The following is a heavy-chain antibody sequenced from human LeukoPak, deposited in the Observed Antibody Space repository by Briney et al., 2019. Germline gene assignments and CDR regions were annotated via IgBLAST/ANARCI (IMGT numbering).Heavy chain of an antibody. CDR2: INTNTGNP. Sequence: ASVKVSCKASGYTFTGYYMHWVRQAPGQGLEWMGWINTNTGNPTYAQGFTGRFVFPLDTSVSTAYLQISSLKAEDTAVYYCARDPSSGYRLGGFWGQGTLVTVSS. J-gene: IGHJ4*02. V-gene: IGHV7-4-1*02. D-gene: IGHD3-22*01. CDR3: ARDPSSGYRLGGF. CDR1: GYTFTGYY.